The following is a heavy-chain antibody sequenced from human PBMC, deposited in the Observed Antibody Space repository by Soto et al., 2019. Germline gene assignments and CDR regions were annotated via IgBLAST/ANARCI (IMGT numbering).Heavy chain of an antibody. J-gene: IGHJ5*02. Sequence: SETLSLTCTVSGASIGSSYWTWIRQPPGKGLEWMGYIYHSGSTNYNPSLSGRATISVDTSKNQFSLKLSSVTAADTAMYYCARYSSGWNNWFDPWGLGTLVTVSS. CDR2: IYHSGST. V-gene: IGHV4-59*01. CDR3: ARYSSGWNNWFDP. CDR1: GASIGSSY. D-gene: IGHD6-19*01.